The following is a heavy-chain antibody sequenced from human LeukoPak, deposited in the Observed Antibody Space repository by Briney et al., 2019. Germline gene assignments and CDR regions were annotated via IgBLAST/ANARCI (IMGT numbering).Heavy chain of an antibody. CDR3: ARDTSGWPFNYCYYGIDV. D-gene: IGHD6-19*01. CDR2: ISGSGGST. CDR1: GFTFSNYG. J-gene: IGHJ6*04. Sequence: PGGSLRLPCAASGFTFSNYGMNWVRQAPGKGLEWVSTISGSGGSTFYADSVKGRFTISRDNSKNTLYLQMNSLRAEDTAVYYCARDTSGWPFNYCYYGIDVWGEGTTVTVSS. V-gene: IGHV3-23*01.